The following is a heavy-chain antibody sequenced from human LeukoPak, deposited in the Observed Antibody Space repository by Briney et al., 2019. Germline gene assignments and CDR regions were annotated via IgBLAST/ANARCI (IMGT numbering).Heavy chain of an antibody. D-gene: IGHD3-22*01. V-gene: IGHV3-9*01. J-gene: IGHJ4*02. CDR3: AKGSHYYDSSGYYFDY. Sequence: GGSLRLSCAASGFTFDDYAMHWVRHAPGKGLEWVSGISWNSGSIGYADSVKGRFTISRDNAKNSLYLQMNSLRAEDTALYYCAKGSHYYDSSGYYFDYWGQGTLVTVSS. CDR1: GFTFDDYA. CDR2: ISWNSGSI.